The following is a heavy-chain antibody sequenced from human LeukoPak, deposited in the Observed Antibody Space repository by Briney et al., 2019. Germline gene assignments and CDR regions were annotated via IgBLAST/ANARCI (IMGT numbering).Heavy chain of an antibody. V-gene: IGHV4-34*01. CDR3: ARPFIRYYYGSGSYRSWYFDL. CDR2: INHSGST. D-gene: IGHD3-10*01. J-gene: IGHJ2*01. CDR1: GGSFSGYY. Sequence: PSETLPLTCAVYGGSFSGYYWSWIRQPPGKGLEWIGEINHSGSTNYNPSLKSRVTISVDTSKNQFSLKLSSVTAADTAVYYCARPFIRYYYGSGSYRSWYFDLWGRGTLVTVSS.